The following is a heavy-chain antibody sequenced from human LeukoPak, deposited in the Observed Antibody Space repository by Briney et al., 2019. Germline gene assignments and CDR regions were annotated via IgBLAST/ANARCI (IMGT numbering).Heavy chain of an antibody. Sequence: SETLSLTCAVYGGSFSGYYWSWIRQPPGKGLEWIAYIYYSGSTNYNPSLKSRVTISVDTSKNQFSLKLSSVTAADTAVYYCARVYYSNSYDYWYFDLWGRGTLVTVSS. J-gene: IGHJ2*01. CDR3: ARVYYSNSYDYWYFDL. D-gene: IGHD6-13*01. CDR1: GGSFSGYY. CDR2: IYYSGST. V-gene: IGHV4-59*01.